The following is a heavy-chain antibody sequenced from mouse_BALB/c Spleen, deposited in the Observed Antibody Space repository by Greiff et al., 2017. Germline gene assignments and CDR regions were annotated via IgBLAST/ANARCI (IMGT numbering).Heavy chain of an antibody. V-gene: IGHV1-67*01. D-gene: IGHD2-1*01. Sequence: QVQLQQSGPELVRPGESVKISCKGSGYTFTDYAMHWVKQSHAKSLEWIGVISIYYDNTNYNQKFKGKATMTVDKSSSTAYMELARLTSEDSAIYYCARDGNYGFAYWGQGTLVTVSA. CDR2: ISIYYDNT. CDR3: ARDGNYGFAY. J-gene: IGHJ3*01. CDR1: GYTFTDYA.